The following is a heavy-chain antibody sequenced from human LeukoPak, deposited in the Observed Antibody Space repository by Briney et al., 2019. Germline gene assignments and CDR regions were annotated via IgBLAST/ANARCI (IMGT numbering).Heavy chain of an antibody. CDR2: IWNDGSNK. Sequence: GGSLRLSCAASGFTFSSYGMNWVRQAPGKGLEWVSVIWNDGSNKYYADSVKGRFTISRDNSKNTLYLQMNSLRAEDTAVYYCARDMRDSSGWLLFDYWGQGTLVTVSS. D-gene: IGHD6-19*01. V-gene: IGHV3-33*01. CDR3: ARDMRDSSGWLLFDY. J-gene: IGHJ4*02. CDR1: GFTFSSYG.